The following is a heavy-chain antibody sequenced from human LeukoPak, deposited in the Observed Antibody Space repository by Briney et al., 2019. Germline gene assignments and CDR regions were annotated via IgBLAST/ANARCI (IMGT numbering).Heavy chain of an antibody. D-gene: IGHD1-26*01. CDR1: GFTFSSYS. CDR3: ARELWGIVGATDY. CDR2: IKQDGSEK. Sequence: PGGSLRLSCAASGFTFSSYSMTWVRQAPGKGLEWVANIKQDGSEKYYVDSVKGRFTISRDNAKNSLYLQMDSLRAEDTAVYYCARELWGIVGATDYWGQGTLVTVSS. V-gene: IGHV3-7*01. J-gene: IGHJ4*02.